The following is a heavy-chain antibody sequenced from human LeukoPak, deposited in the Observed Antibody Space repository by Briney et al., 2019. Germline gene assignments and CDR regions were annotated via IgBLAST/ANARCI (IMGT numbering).Heavy chain of an antibody. J-gene: IGHJ3*02. CDR3: ARVLTGYSPYDAFDI. CDR1: GFTVGTNY. Sequence: GGSLRLSCAASGFTVGTNYMTWVRQAPGKGLEWVSVIYSGGSTYYADSVKGRFTISRDNSKNTLYLQMNSLRVEDTAVYYCARVLTGYSPYDAFDIWGQGTMVTVSS. D-gene: IGHD3-9*01. CDR2: IYSGGST. V-gene: IGHV3-66*01.